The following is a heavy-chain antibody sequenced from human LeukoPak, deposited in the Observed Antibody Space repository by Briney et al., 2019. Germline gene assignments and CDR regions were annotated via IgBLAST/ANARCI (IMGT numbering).Heavy chain of an antibody. CDR3: AKDICGGDCYPHGGY. D-gene: IGHD2-21*01. J-gene: IGHJ4*02. CDR1: GFTFSNYG. Sequence: GGSLRLSCAASGFTFSNYGMHWVRQVPGKGLEWVAFIPYDGSNKYYADSLKGRFTISGDNSKNTLYLQMNSLRAGDTAIYYCAKDICGGDCYPHGGYWGQGTLVTVSS. V-gene: IGHV3-30*02. CDR2: IPYDGSNK.